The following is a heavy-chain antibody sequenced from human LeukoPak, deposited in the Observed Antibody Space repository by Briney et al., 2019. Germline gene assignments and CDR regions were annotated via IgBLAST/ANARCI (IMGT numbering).Heavy chain of an antibody. CDR1: GYTFTGYY. CDR3: ARKGEDYGDYDY. Sequence: LGASVKVSCKASGYTFTGYYMHWVRQAPGQGLEWMGWILPSSGGPYHAQKFQGRVTMTRDTSINTAYMELSRLRSDDTAVYYCARKGEDYGDYDYWGQGTLVTVSS. J-gene: IGHJ4*02. D-gene: IGHD4-17*01. V-gene: IGHV1-2*03. CDR2: ILPSSGGP.